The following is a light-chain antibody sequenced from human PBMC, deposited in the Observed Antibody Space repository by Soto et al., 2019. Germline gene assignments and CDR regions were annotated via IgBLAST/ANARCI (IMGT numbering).Light chain of an antibody. Sequence: QSVLTQPPSASGTAGQVVTISCSGGDSNIGSNSVYWYQHLPRMAPKLLIYYNNQRPSGVPDRFSGSRSGTSASLAIVGLRSEDEAVYYCAACDASLSACVCGNGTNLTVL. CDR2: YNN. CDR1: DSNIGSNS. V-gene: IGLV1-47*02. CDR3: AACDASLSACV. J-gene: IGLJ1*01.